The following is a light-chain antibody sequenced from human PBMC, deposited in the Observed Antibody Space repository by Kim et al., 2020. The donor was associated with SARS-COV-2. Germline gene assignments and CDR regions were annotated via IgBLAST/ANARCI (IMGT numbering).Light chain of an antibody. CDR3: NSYAATRQVV. Sequence: GQSVTISGTGTSSDVVGYNYVSWYRQHPGKAPKLMIYEVSQRPSGVPDRFSGSKSGNTASLTVSGLQAEDEADYYCNSYAATRQVVFGGGTQLTVL. J-gene: IGLJ2*01. CDR1: SSDVVGYNY. V-gene: IGLV2-8*01. CDR2: EVS.